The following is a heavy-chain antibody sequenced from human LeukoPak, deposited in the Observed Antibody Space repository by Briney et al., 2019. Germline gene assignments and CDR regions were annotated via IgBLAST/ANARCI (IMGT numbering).Heavy chain of an antibody. D-gene: IGHD6-19*01. Sequence: SETLSLTCTVSGGSISTDLYYWTWIRQPAGKGLEWIGRIYSDGWTDYNPPLKSRVSISIDTSKNHFSLKMSLATAAATALYYCARGSGWNSFDPWGQGTLVTVSS. CDR3: ARGSGWNSFDP. J-gene: IGHJ5*02. CDR2: IYSDGWT. V-gene: IGHV4-61*02. CDR1: GGSISTDLYY.